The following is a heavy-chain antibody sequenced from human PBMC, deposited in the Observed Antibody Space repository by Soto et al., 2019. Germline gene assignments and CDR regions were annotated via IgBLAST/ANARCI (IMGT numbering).Heavy chain of an antibody. CDR3: ARRYSSSWYFAFDI. J-gene: IGHJ3*02. CDR1: GGSFSGYY. Sequence: SETLSLTCAVYGGSFSGYYWSWIRQPPGKGLEWIGEINHSGSTNYNPSLKSRVTISVDTSKNQFSLKLSSVTAADTAVYYCARRYSSSWYFAFDIWGQGTMVTVSS. D-gene: IGHD6-13*01. V-gene: IGHV4-34*01. CDR2: INHSGST.